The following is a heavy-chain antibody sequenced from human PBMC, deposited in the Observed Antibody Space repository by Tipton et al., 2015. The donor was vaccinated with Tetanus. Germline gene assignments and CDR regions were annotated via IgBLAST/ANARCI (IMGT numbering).Heavy chain of an antibody. D-gene: IGHD4-23*01. CDR3: ATGRRTVGFDY. CDR2: IYYSGNT. J-gene: IGHJ4*02. Sequence: TLSLTCTVSGDSISSTSYHWGWIRQPPGKGLEWIGSIYYSGNTDYNPSLKSRVIISVDTSKNQFSLKLSSVTAADSAVYYCATGRRTVGFDYWGQGALVTVSS. V-gene: IGHV4-39*07. CDR1: GDSISSTSYH.